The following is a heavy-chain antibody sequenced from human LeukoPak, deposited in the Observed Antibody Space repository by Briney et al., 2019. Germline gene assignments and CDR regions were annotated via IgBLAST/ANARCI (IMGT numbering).Heavy chain of an antibody. J-gene: IGHJ4*02. CDR3: ARDRDYDILTGPFDY. D-gene: IGHD3-9*01. V-gene: IGHV3-21*01. CDR1: GFTFSSYS. CDR2: ISSSSSYI. Sequence: PGGSLRLSCAASGFTFSSYSMNWVRQAPGKGLEWVSSISSSSSYIYYADSVKGRFTISRDNAKNSLYLQMNSLRAEDMAVYYCARDRDYDILTGPFDYWGQGTLVTVSS.